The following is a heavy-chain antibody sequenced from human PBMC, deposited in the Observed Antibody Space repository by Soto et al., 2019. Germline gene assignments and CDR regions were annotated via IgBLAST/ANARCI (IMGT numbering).Heavy chain of an antibody. D-gene: IGHD3-3*01. CDR3: ARGRRYDFWSGYYGSRLNWFDP. V-gene: IGHV4-34*01. CDR1: GGSFSGYY. J-gene: IGHJ5*02. Sequence: SESLSLTCAVYGGSFSGYYWSWIRQPPGKGLEWIGEINHSGSTNYNPSLKSRVTIPVDTSKNQFSLKLSSVTAADTAVYYCARGRRYDFWSGYYGSRLNWFDPWGQGTLVNVSS. CDR2: INHSGST.